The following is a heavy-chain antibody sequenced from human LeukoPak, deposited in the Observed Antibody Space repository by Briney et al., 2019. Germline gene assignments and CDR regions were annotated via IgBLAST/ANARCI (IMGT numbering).Heavy chain of an antibody. CDR2: ISSSSSYI. J-gene: IGHJ4*02. CDR1: GFTFSSYS. Sequence: GGSLRLSCAASGFTFSSYSMNWVRQAPGKGLEWVSSISSSSSYIYYADSVKGRFTISRDNAKNSLYPQMNSLRAEDTAVYYCARDRTSGYDRNFDYWGQGTLVTVSS. V-gene: IGHV3-21*01. CDR3: ARDRTSGYDRNFDY. D-gene: IGHD5-12*01.